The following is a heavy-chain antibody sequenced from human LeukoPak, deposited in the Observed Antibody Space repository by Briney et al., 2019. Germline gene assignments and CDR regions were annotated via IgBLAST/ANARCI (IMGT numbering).Heavy chain of an antibody. CDR3: ARGDSGWYYYYGMDV. J-gene: IGHJ6*02. Sequence: GGSLRLSCAASGFTFSSYGMHWVRQAPGKGLEWVAVIWYDGSNKYYADSVKGRFTISRDNSKNTLYLQMNSLRAEDTAVYCCARGDSGWYYYYGMDVWGQGTTVTVSS. CDR1: GFTFSSYG. D-gene: IGHD6-19*01. CDR2: IWYDGSNK. V-gene: IGHV3-33*01.